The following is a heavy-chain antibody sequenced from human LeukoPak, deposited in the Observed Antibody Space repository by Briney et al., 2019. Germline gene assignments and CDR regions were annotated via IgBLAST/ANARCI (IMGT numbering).Heavy chain of an antibody. V-gene: IGHV1-18*01. Sequence: ASVKVSCKASGYTFTSYGISWVRQAPGQGPEWMGWISAYNGNTNYAQKLQGRVTMTTDTSTSTAYMELRSLRSEDTAVYYCARALAYYYDSSGYYPGYYFDYWGQGTLVTVSS. CDR3: ARALAYYYDSSGYYPGYYFDY. D-gene: IGHD3-22*01. CDR1: GYTFTSYG. J-gene: IGHJ4*02. CDR2: ISAYNGNT.